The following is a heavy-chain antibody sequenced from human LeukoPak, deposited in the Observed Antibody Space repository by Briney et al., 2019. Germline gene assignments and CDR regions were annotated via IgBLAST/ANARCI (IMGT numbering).Heavy chain of an antibody. Sequence: ASVKVSCKASGYTFTSNGISWVRQAPGQGLEWMGWISAYNGNTNYAQKLQGRVTMTTDTSTSTAYMELRSLRSDDTAVYYCVKGDYYGSGTIIVLWGQGTLVTVSS. CDR1: GYTFTSNG. CDR2: ISAYNGNT. V-gene: IGHV1-18*01. CDR3: VKGDYYGSGTIIVL. J-gene: IGHJ4*02. D-gene: IGHD3-10*01.